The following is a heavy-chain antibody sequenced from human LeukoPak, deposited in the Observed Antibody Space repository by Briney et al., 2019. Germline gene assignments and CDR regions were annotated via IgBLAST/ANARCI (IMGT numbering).Heavy chain of an antibody. V-gene: IGHV4-39*07. J-gene: IGHJ4*02. CDR1: GGSISSSSYY. Sequence: SSETLSLTCIVSGGSISSSSYYWGWIRQPPGKGLEWIGSIYHSGSTYYNPSLKSRVTISVDTSKNQFSLNLSSVTAADTAVYYCARGVARSSKFHFSYYFDYWGQGTLATVSS. D-gene: IGHD6-6*01. CDR2: IYHSGST. CDR3: ARGVARSSKFHFSYYFDY.